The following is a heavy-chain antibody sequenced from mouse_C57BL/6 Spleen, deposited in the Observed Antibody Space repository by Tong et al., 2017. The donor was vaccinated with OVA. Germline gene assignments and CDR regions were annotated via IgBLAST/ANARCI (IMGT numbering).Heavy chain of an antibody. D-gene: IGHD1-2*01. Sequence: VQLQESGAELVKPGASVKISCKASGYAFSSSWMNWVKQRPGKGLEWIGQIYPGDGDTNYNGKFKGKATLTADKSSSTAYMQLSSLTSEDSAVYFCARRTTAFDYWGQGTTLTVSS. CDR2: IYPGDGDT. V-gene: IGHV1-82*01. CDR3: ARRTTAFDY. J-gene: IGHJ2*01. CDR1: GYAFSSSW.